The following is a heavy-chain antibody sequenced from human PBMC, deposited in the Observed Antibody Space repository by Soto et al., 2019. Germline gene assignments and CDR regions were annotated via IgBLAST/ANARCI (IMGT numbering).Heavy chain of an antibody. CDR1: GGTFSSYT. CDR3: ARSHLPIDYDRSGYPYWYFDL. D-gene: IGHD3-22*01. V-gene: IGHV1-69*01. J-gene: IGHJ2*01. Sequence: QVQLVQSGAEVKKPGSSVKVSCKASGGTFSSYTISWLRQAPGQGLEWMGGITPILGTANYAQKLQGRVTITADESTSTVYMELSSLRSEDTAVFYCARSHLPIDYDRSGYPYWYFDLWGRGTLVTVSS. CDR2: ITPILGTA.